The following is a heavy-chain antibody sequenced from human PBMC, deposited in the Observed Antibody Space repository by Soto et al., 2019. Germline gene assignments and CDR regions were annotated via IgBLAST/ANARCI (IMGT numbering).Heavy chain of an antibody. J-gene: IGHJ4*02. D-gene: IGHD6-19*01. CDR2: ISYDGSNN. CDR1: GFTFSTYA. CDR3: ARETVAAFDY. V-gene: IGHV3-30-3*01. Sequence: QVQLVESGGGVVQPGRSLRLSCAASGFTFSTYAMHWVRQAPGQGLEWVAVISYDGSNNYYADSVKGRFTISRDNSKNTLYLQMNSLRVEDTAVYYCARETVAAFDYWRQGTLVTVSS.